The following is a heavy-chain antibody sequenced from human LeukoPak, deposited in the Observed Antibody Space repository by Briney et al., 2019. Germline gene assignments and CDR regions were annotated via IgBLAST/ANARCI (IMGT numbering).Heavy chain of an antibody. D-gene: IGHD1-26*01. CDR3: ARVMGARDAFDI. V-gene: IGHV3-48*03. Sequence: PGGSLRLSCAASGFTFSSYEMNWVRQAPGKGLEWVSYISSSGSTIYYADSVKGRFTISRDNAKNSLYLQMNSLRAEDTAVYYCARVMGARDAFDIWGQGTMVTVSS. CDR2: ISSSGSTI. CDR1: GFTFSSYE. J-gene: IGHJ3*02.